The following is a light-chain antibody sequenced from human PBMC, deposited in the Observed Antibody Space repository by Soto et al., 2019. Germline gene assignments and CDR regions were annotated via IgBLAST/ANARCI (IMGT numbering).Light chain of an antibody. CDR3: QQYKTYSFVT. Sequence: DIQLTQSPSTVSASVGDRVTITCRASQSISRWLAWYQQKPGKAPKLLIFDDSDLDTGVPSRFSGTGSGTELTLTISRLQPDDFATYYCQQYKTYSFVTFGGGTKVEI. CDR1: QSISRW. CDR2: DDS. V-gene: IGKV1-5*01. J-gene: IGKJ4*01.